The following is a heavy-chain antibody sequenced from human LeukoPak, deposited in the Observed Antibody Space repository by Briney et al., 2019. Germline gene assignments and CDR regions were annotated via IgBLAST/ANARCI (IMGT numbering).Heavy chain of an antibody. V-gene: IGHV3-23*01. CDR3: ARDLVGAFDI. CDR2: ISGSGGNT. D-gene: IGHD1-26*01. Sequence: GGSLRLSCAASGFTFSNYAMSWVRQAPGKGLEWVSSISGSGGNTYYADSVKGRFTISRDNSKNTLYLQMNSLRAEDTALYYCARDLVGAFDIWGQGTMVTVSS. CDR1: GFTFSNYA. J-gene: IGHJ3*02.